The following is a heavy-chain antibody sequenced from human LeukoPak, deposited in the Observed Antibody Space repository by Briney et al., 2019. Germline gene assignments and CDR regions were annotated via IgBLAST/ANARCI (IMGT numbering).Heavy chain of an antibody. CDR3: ARGFVGATPFDY. CDR1: GFTFNNFG. D-gene: IGHD1-26*01. J-gene: IGHJ4*02. Sequence: GGSLSLSCEASGFTFNNFGMHWVRQAPGKGLEWVAFIGYDESKKYYAESVKGRFTISRDDSKNTLYLQMSALKTEDTAVYYCARGFVGATPFDYWGQGTLVTVSS. V-gene: IGHV3-30*02. CDR2: IGYDESKK.